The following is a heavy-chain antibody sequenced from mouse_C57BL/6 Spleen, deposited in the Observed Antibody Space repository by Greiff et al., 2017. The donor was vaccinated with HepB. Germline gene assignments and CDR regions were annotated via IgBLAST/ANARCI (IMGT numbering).Heavy chain of an antibody. D-gene: IGHD1-1*01. CDR2: ISYDGSN. J-gene: IGHJ3*01. CDR3: ARRYGSSPWFAY. Sequence: EVKLMESGPGLVKPSQSLSLTCSVTGYSITSGYYWNWIRQFPGNKLEWMGYISYDGSNNYNPSLKNRISITRDTSKNQFFLKLNSVTTEDTATYYCARRYGSSPWFAYWGQGTLVTVSA. V-gene: IGHV3-6*01. CDR1: GYSITSGYY.